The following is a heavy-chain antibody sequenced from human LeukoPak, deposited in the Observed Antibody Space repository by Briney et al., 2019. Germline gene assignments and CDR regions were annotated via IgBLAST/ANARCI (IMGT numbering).Heavy chain of an antibody. CDR3: AKGWTQLWFDY. CDR2: ISYDGSNK. V-gene: IGHV3-30*18. CDR1: GFTFSSYG. D-gene: IGHD5-18*01. Sequence: PGGSLRLSCAASGFTFSSYGMHWVRQAPGKGLEWVAVISYDGSNKYYADSVKGRFTISRDNSKNTLYLQMNSLRAEDTAVYYCAKGWTQLWFDYWGQGTLVTVSS. J-gene: IGHJ4*02.